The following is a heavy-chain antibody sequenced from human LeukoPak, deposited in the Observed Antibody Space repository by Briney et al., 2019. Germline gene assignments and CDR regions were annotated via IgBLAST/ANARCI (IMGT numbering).Heavy chain of an antibody. CDR1: GGSFSGYY. CDR2: INHSGST. J-gene: IGHJ6*02. Sequence: SETLSLTCAVYGGSFSGYYWSWIRQPPGKGLEWIGEINHSGSTNYNPSLKSRVTISVDTSKNQFSLKLSSVTAADTAVYYCARDQRYYYGSGSYYYGMDVWGQGTTVTVSS. CDR3: ARDQRYYYGSGSYYYGMDV. V-gene: IGHV4-34*01. D-gene: IGHD3-10*01.